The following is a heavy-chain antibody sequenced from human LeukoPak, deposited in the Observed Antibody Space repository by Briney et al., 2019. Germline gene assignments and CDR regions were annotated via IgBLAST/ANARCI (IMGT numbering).Heavy chain of an antibody. CDR2: IYTSGST. CDR1: GGSISSGSYY. V-gene: IGHV4-61*02. D-gene: IGHD1-20*01. Sequence: TLSLTCTVSGGSISSGSYYWSWIRQPAGKGLEWIGRIYTSGSTNYNPSLKSRLTIPVDTSKNQFSLKLSSVTAADTAVYYCARYNWNDVLFDSWGQGTLVTVSS. J-gene: IGHJ4*02. CDR3: ARYNWNDVLFDS.